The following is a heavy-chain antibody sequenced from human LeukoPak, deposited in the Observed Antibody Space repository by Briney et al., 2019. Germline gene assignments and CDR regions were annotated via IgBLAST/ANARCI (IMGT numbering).Heavy chain of an antibody. CDR2: ISGSGGST. CDR1: GFTFSSYA. D-gene: IGHD3-22*01. V-gene: IGHV3-23*01. J-gene: IGHJ4*02. Sequence: GGPLRLSCAASGFTFSSYAMSWVRQAPGKGLEWVSAISGSGGSTYYADSVKGRFTISRDNSKNTLYLQMNSLRAEDTAVYYCAKGERLLRSNFDYWGQGTLVTVSS. CDR3: AKGERLLRSNFDY.